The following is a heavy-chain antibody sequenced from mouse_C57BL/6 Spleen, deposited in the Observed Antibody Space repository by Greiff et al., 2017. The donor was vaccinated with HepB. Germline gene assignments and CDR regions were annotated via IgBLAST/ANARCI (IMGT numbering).Heavy chain of an antibody. CDR3: ARITTVVAKEGYFDY. Sequence: ESGPGLVKPSQSLSLTCSVTGYSITSGYYWNWIRQFPGNKLEWMGYISYDGSNNYNPSLKNRISITRDTSKNQFFLKLNSVTTEDTATYSCARITTVVAKEGYFDYWGQGTTLTVSS. CDR2: ISYDGSN. D-gene: IGHD1-1*01. J-gene: IGHJ2*01. V-gene: IGHV3-6*01. CDR1: GYSITSGYY.